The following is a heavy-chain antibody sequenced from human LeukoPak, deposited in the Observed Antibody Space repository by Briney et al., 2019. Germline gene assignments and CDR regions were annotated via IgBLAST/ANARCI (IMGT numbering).Heavy chain of an antibody. CDR1: GYSISSGYY. J-gene: IGHJ6*03. Sequence: PSETLSLTCTVSGYSISSGYYWGWIRQPPGKGLEWIGSIYHSGSTYYNPSLKSRVTISVDTSKNQFPLKLSSVTAADTAVYYCAVGSGYDYEVDYYYYYMDVWGKGTTVTVSS. CDR2: IYHSGST. CDR3: AVGSGYDYEVDYYYYYMDV. D-gene: IGHD5-12*01. V-gene: IGHV4-38-2*02.